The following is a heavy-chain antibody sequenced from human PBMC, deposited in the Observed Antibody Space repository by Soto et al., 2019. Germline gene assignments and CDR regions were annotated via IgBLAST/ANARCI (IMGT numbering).Heavy chain of an antibody. CDR2: ISAYNGNT. CDR1: GYTFTSYG. D-gene: IGHD2-15*01. CDR3: ASGVVVVAATPDYYYGMDV. Sequence: QVQLVQSGAEVKKPGASVKVSCKASGYTFTSYGISWVRQAPGQGLEWMGWISAYNGNTNYAQKLQGRVTMTTDTXXSXAXXERRSLRSDDTAVYYCASGVVVVAATPDYYYGMDVWGEGTTVTVSS. J-gene: IGHJ6*04. V-gene: IGHV1-18*01.